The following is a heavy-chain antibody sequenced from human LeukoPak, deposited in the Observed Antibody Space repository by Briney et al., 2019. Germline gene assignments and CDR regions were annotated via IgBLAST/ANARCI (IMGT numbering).Heavy chain of an antibody. D-gene: IGHD5-18*01. V-gene: IGHV4-59*01. J-gene: IGHJ4*02. CDR1: GGSISSYY. Sequence: SETLSLTCTVSGGSISSYYWSWIRQPPGKGLEWIGYIYYSGSTNYNPSLKSRVTISVDTSKNQFSLKLSSVTAADTAVYYCAGGLTATGGGYFDYWGQGTLVTVSS. CDR3: AGGLTATGGGYFDY. CDR2: IYYSGST.